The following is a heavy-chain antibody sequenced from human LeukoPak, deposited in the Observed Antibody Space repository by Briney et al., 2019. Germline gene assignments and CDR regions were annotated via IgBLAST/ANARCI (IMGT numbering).Heavy chain of an antibody. CDR1: GGTFSSYA. Sequence: SVKVSCKASGGTFSSYAISWVRQAPGQGLEWMGGIIPIFGTANYAQKFQGRVTNTTDESTSTAYMELSSLRSEDTAVYYCARVGSSWHYNWFDPWGQGTLVTVSS. D-gene: IGHD6-13*01. J-gene: IGHJ5*02. V-gene: IGHV1-69*05. CDR2: IIPIFGTA. CDR3: ARVGSSWHYNWFDP.